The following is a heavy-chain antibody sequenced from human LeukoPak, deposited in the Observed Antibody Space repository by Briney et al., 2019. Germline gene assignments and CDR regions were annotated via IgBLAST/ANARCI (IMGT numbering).Heavy chain of an antibody. V-gene: IGHV3-23*01. CDR3: AKSYIVVVPAAPPGWFDP. D-gene: IGHD2-2*01. Sequence: GGSLRLSCAASGFTFSSYAMSWVRQAPGKGLEWVSAISGSGGSTYYADSVKGRFTISRDNSKNTLYLQMNSLRAEDTAVYYCAKSYIVVVPAAPPGWFDPWGQGTLVTVSS. CDR1: GFTFSSYA. J-gene: IGHJ5*02. CDR2: ISGSGGST.